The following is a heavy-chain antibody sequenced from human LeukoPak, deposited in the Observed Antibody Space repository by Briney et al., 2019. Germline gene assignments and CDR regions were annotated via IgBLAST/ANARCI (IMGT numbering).Heavy chain of an antibody. Sequence: PSETLSLTCTVSGGSISSYYWSWIRQPPGKGLEWIGYIYYSGSTNYNPSLKSRVTISVDTSKNQFSLKLSSVTAADTAVYYCAREGGGWSDPGGKGPLAPVSS. CDR3: AREGGGWSDP. D-gene: IGHD3-16*01. CDR2: IYYSGST. CDR1: GGSISSYY. J-gene: IGHJ5*02. V-gene: IGHV4-59*01.